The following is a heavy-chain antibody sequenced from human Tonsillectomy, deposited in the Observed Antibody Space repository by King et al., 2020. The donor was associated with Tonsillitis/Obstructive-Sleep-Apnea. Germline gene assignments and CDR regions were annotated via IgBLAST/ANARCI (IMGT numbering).Heavy chain of an antibody. CDR1: GYSFTSYW. Sequence: VQLVESGAEVKKPGESLKISCKGSGYSFTSYWIGWVRQMPGKGLEWMGIIYPGDSDTRYSPSFQGQVTISADKSISTAYLQWSSLKASDTAMYYCARRRYCSSTSCYSVDYWGQGTLVTVSS. V-gene: IGHV5-51*01. CDR3: ARRRYCSSTSCYSVDY. D-gene: IGHD2-2*01. J-gene: IGHJ4*02. CDR2: IYPGDSDT.